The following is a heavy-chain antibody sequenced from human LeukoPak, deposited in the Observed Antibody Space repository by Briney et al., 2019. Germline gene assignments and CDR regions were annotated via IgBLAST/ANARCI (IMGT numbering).Heavy chain of an antibody. CDR3: ARFNWGGYYFDS. V-gene: IGHV4-59*08. CDR1: NGSITSHY. Sequence: SETLSLTCTVFNGSITSHYWSWIRQSPGQGPEWIGYVYYSGSTSYNPSLKSRVTVSMDTSKKQFSLIMKSVTGADTAVYFCARFNWGGYYFDSWGQGALVTVSS. D-gene: IGHD7-27*01. CDR2: VYYSGST. J-gene: IGHJ4*02.